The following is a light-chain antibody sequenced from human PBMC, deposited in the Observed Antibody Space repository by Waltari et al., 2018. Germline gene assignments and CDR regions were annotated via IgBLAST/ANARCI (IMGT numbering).Light chain of an antibody. J-gene: IGKJ1*01. Sequence: DIQMTQSPSSLSASVGDRVTITCRASQSISTYLNCYQQNPGKAPKLLIYAASSLQRGVPSRFSGSGSGTDFTLTISSLQPEDFATYYCQQSYSAPWTFGQGTKVEIK. CDR1: QSISTY. V-gene: IGKV1-39*01. CDR2: AAS. CDR3: QQSYSAPWT.